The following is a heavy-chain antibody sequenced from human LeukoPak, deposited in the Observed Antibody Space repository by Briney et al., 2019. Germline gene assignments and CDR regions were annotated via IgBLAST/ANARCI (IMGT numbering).Heavy chain of an antibody. V-gene: IGHV1-2*02. Sequence: ASVKVSCKASGYTFTGHYMHWVRQAPGQGLEWMGWINPNSGGTNYAQKFQGRVTMTRDTSISTAYMELSRLRSDDTAVYYCARELLGTPRGAGYFDYWGQGTLVTVSS. CDR1: GYTFTGHY. D-gene: IGHD1-26*01. J-gene: IGHJ4*02. CDR2: INPNSGGT. CDR3: ARELLGTPRGAGYFDY.